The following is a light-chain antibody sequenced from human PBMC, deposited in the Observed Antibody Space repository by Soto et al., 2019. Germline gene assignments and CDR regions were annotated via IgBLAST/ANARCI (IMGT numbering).Light chain of an antibody. Sequence: DIQMTQSPSTLPASVGDRVTITCRASQSISNWLAWYQQKPGTAPKVLIYHAYNLQSGVQSRFSGSGSGTEFTLTIRSLQPDDFATYYCKQYNSYSRTFGQGTKVDIK. V-gene: IGKV1-5*01. CDR3: KQYNSYSRT. CDR2: HAY. J-gene: IGKJ1*01. CDR1: QSISNW.